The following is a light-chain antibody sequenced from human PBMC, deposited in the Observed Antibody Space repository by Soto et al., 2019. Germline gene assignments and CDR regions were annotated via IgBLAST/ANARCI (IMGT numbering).Light chain of an antibody. V-gene: IGLV1-40*01. Sequence: QSVLTQPPSVSGAPGQMVTISCTGGSSNIGAGYDVHWYQQLPGTAPKLLIYGNDNRPSGVPDRCCGSKSGTSASLAITGLQAEDEADYYCQSYDSHLSGYVFGTGTKLTVL. CDR1: SSNIGAGYD. CDR2: GND. CDR3: QSYDSHLSGYV. J-gene: IGLJ1*01.